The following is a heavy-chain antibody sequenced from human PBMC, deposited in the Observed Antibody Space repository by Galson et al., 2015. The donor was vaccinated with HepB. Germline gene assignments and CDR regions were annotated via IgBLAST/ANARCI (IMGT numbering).Heavy chain of an antibody. D-gene: IGHD1/OR15-1a*01. CDR2: THPDGSEE. CDR3: ARGNNPEY. J-gene: IGHJ4*02. Sequence: SLRLSCATSGFDYSRHWMTWVRQAPEKGLAWVANTHPDGSEEYYLDSVRGRFTISRDDAKNSLYLQMNGLRAEDTALYYCARGNNPEYWGQGTLVTVSS. V-gene: IGHV3-7*01. CDR1: GFDYSRHW.